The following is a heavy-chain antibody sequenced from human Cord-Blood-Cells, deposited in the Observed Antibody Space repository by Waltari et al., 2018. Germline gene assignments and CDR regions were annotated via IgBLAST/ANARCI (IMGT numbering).Heavy chain of an antibody. J-gene: IGHJ4*02. CDR2: ISYDGSNK. D-gene: IGHD1-20*01. Sequence: QVQLVESGGGVVQPGRSLRLSCAASGFTFSSYAMHWVRQAPGKGLEWVAVISYDGSNKYYADSVKGRFTISRDNSKKTLYLQMNSLRAEDTAVYYCARGPITGVDYWGQGTLVTVSS. V-gene: IGHV3-30-3*01. CDR1: GFTFSSYA. CDR3: ARGPITGVDY.